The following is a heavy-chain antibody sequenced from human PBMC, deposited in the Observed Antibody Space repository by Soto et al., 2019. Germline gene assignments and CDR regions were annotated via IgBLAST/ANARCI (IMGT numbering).Heavy chain of an antibody. CDR3: AKMTGITIFGVRDYYYGMDV. V-gene: IGHV3-23*01. Sequence: PGGSLRLSCAASGFTFSSYAMSWVRQAPGKGLEWVSAISGSGGSTYYADSVKDRFTISRDNSKNTLYLQMNSLRAEDTAVYYCAKMTGITIFGVRDYYYGMDVWGQGTTFTVSS. D-gene: IGHD3-3*01. CDR2: ISGSGGST. J-gene: IGHJ6*02. CDR1: GFTFSSYA.